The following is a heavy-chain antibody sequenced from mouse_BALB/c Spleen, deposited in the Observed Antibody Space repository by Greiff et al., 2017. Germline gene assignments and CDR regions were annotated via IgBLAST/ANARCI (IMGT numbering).Heavy chain of an antibody. CDR2: IDPANGNT. Sequence: EVQLQQSGAELVKPGASVKLSCTASGFNIKDTYMHWVKQRPEQGLEWIGRIDPANGNTKYDPKFQGKATITADTSSNTAYLQLSSLTSEDTAVYYCASGDRFAYWGQGTLVTVSA. V-gene: IGHV14-3*02. J-gene: IGHJ3*01. D-gene: IGHD3-3*01. CDR3: ASGDRFAY. CDR1: GFNIKDTY.